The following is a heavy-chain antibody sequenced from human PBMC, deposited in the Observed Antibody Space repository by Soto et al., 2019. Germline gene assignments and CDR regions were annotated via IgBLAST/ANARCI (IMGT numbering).Heavy chain of an antibody. Sequence: QVQLVQSGAEVKKPGSSVKVSCKASGGTFSSYAISWVRQAPGQGLEWMGGIIPIFGTANYAQKFQGRVTITADEYTSTDYMELSSLRSEDTAVYYCARMYLRMVRGEAYYYYYGMDVWGQGTTVTVSS. D-gene: IGHD3-10*01. CDR1: GGTFSSYA. CDR2: IIPIFGTA. CDR3: ARMYLRMVRGEAYYYYYGMDV. J-gene: IGHJ6*02. V-gene: IGHV1-69*01.